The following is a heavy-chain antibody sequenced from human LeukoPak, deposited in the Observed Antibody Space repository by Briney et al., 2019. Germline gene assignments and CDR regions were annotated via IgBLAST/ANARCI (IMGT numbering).Heavy chain of an antibody. V-gene: IGHV3-23*01. J-gene: IGHJ4*02. CDR1: GFTFSNYA. Sequence: GGSLSLSCAASGFTFSNYAMSWVRQPQGKGLEWVSAVISGGNTYYADSATGRFTISRDNAKNSLYLHMNSLRAEDTAVYFCARVAEGRSRALNSPFDYWSQGTLVTVSS. D-gene: IGHD3-16*02. CDR2: VISGGNT. CDR3: ARVAEGRSRALNSPFDY.